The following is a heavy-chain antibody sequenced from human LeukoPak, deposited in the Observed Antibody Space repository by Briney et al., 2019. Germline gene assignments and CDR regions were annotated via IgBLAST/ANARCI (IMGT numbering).Heavy chain of an antibody. CDR2: ISGNGVNT. CDR3: ANRGVTSVGSYYFDY. CDR1: GFTFSTYA. Sequence: PGGSLRLSCAASGFTFSTYAMSWVRQAPGKGLEWVSTISGNGVNTYYADSVKGRFTISRDNSKNTLYLQMNSLRAEGTAVYYCANRGVTSVGSYYFDYWGQGALVTVSS. D-gene: IGHD1-26*01. V-gene: IGHV3-23*01. J-gene: IGHJ4*02.